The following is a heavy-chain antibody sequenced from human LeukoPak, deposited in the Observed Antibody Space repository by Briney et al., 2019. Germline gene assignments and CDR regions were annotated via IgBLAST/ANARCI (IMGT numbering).Heavy chain of an antibody. CDR2: INHSGST. CDR1: GGSFSGYY. V-gene: IGHV4-34*01. CDR3: ARGVLSLRTIDP. D-gene: IGHD3-16*01. Sequence: SETLSPTCAVYGGSFSGYYWSWIRQPPGKGLEWIGEINHSGSTNYNPSLKSRVTISVDTSKNQFSLKLSSVTAADTAVYYCARGVLSLRTIDPWGQGTLVTVSS. J-gene: IGHJ5*02.